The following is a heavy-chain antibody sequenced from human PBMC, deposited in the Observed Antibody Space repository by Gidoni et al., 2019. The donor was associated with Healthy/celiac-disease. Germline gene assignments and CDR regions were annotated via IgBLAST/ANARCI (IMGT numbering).Heavy chain of an antibody. Sequence: ALEWLAHIFSNDEKSYSTSLKSRLTISKDTSKSQVVLTMTNMDPVDTATYYCARTPQVMAAGTADDAFDIWGQGTMVTVSS. D-gene: IGHD6-13*01. CDR2: IFSNDEK. V-gene: IGHV2-26*01. CDR3: ARTPQVMAAGTADDAFDI. J-gene: IGHJ3*02.